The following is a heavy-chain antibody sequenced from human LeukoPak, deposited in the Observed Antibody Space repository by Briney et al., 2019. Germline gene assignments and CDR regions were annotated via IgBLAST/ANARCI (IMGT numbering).Heavy chain of an antibody. J-gene: IGHJ4*02. D-gene: IGHD1-26*01. Sequence: SGPTLVKPTQTLTLTCTFSGFSLSTSGMRVSWIRQPPGKAREWLARIVWDDNKFYSTSLKTRLTISKDTSKNQVVLTMTNMDPVDTATYYCARMSGTFAFDYWGQGTLVTVSS. V-gene: IGHV2-70*04. CDR1: GFSLSTSGMR. CDR2: IVWDDNK. CDR3: ARMSGTFAFDY.